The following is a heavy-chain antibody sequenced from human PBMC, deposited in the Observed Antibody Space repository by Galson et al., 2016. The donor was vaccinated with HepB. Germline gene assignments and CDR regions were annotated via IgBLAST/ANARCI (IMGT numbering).Heavy chain of an antibody. D-gene: IGHD6-19*01. Sequence: SLRLSCAASGFSFHDYYMPWVRQAPGKGPEWVSLIRGDGTRTYYVDSVKGRFTISRDTSKNSLYLQMTTLKTEDTAFYYCVMGSVWLGTSWGPGTLVTVSS. J-gene: IGHJ5*02. CDR3: VMGSVWLGTS. CDR2: IRGDGTRT. V-gene: IGHV3-43*02. CDR1: GFSFHDYY.